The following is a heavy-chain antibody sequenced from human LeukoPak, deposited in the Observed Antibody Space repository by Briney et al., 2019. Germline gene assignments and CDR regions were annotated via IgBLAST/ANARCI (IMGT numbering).Heavy chain of an antibody. V-gene: IGHV3-30*02. J-gene: IGHJ3*02. D-gene: IGHD1-26*01. Sequence: GGSLRLSCAASGFTFSSYGMHWVRQAPGKGLEWVAFIRYDGSNKYYADSVKGRFTISRDNAKNSLYLQMNSLRAEDTAVYYCARDLGRMVSGSYLDAFDIWGQGTMVTVSS. CDR1: GFTFSSYG. CDR2: IRYDGSNK. CDR3: ARDLGRMVSGSYLDAFDI.